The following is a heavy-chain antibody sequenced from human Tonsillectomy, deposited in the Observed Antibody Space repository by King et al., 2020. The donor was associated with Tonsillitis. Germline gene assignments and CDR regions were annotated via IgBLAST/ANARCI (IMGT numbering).Heavy chain of an antibody. Sequence: VQLVESGGGLVQPGGSLRLSWAASGFTFSSYAMSWVRQAPGKGLEWVSGISCSGGSTYYADSVKGRFTISRDNSKNTLYLQMNSLRAEDTAVYYCAKDLRGAYSSGSYSSIDYWGQGTLVTVSS. D-gene: IGHD3-10*01. CDR1: GFTFSSYA. V-gene: IGHV3-23*04. CDR3: AKDLRGAYSSGSYSSIDY. J-gene: IGHJ4*02. CDR2: ISCSGGST.